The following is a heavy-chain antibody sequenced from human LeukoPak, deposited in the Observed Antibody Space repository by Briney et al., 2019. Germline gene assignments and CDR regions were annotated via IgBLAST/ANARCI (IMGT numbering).Heavy chain of an antibody. Sequence: GGSLRLSCAASGFTFSSYAMHWVRQAPGKGLEWVAVISYDGSNKYYADSVKGRFTISRDNSKNTLYLQMNSLRAEDTAVYYCAKVSHYSWGALRDYYYYMDVWGKGTTVTVSS. CDR1: GFTFSSYA. CDR2: ISYDGSNK. V-gene: IGHV3-30*04. CDR3: AKVSHYSWGALRDYYYYMDV. D-gene: IGHD7-27*01. J-gene: IGHJ6*03.